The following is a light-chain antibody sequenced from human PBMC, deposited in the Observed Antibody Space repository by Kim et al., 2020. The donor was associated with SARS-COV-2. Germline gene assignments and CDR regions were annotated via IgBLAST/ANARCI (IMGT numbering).Light chain of an antibody. CDR3: LQHKTFPLI. CDR1: EDIKND. V-gene: IGKV1-17*01. CDR2: GAS. Sequence: DIQMTQSPSSVAASVGDRVTITCRANEDIKNDLGWYQQRPGRAPDRLIFGASSLQSGVPSRFSGGGSGTESTLTISSLQPEDFATYYCLQHKTFPLIFGGGTKVDIK. J-gene: IGKJ4*01.